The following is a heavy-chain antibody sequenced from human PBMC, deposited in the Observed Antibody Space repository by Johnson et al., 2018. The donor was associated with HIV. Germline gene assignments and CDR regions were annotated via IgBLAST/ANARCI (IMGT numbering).Heavy chain of an antibody. D-gene: IGHD6-13*01. CDR1: GFTFSSYA. V-gene: IGHV3-30*04. Sequence: QVQLVESGGGVVQPGGSLRLSCAASGFTFSSYAMHWVRQAPGKGLEWVAVISYDGRSKFYADSAKGRFTISRDNAKNTLYLQMNSLRAEDTALYYCARVGAIAAGGAFDIWGQGTMVTVSS. CDR2: ISYDGRSK. CDR3: ARVGAIAAGGAFDI. J-gene: IGHJ3*02.